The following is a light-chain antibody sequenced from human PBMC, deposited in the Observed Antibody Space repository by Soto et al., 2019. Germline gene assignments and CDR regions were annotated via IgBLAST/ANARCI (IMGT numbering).Light chain of an antibody. CDR2: GVS. CDR1: QSVSSN. Sequence: ERIITQSPGTLSVSPGESATLSCRASQSVSSNLAWYQQKPGQAPRLLIYGVSTRATGIPARFSGSGSETKFTLTISSLQSEDFAVYYCQQHNNWPPLTFGGGTKVDIK. J-gene: IGKJ4*01. CDR3: QQHNNWPPLT. V-gene: IGKV3-15*01.